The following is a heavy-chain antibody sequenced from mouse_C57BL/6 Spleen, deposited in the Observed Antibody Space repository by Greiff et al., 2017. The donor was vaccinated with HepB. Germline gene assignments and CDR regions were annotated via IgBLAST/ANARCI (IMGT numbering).Heavy chain of an antibody. CDR3: ARAPSIYYDYDPWYFDV. CDR1: GYTFTSYD. D-gene: IGHD2-4*01. J-gene: IGHJ1*03. CDR2: IYPRDGST. Sequence: QVQLQQSGPELVKPGASVKLSCKASGYTFTSYDINWVKQRPGQGLEWIGWIYPRDGSTKYNEKFKGKATLTVDTSSSTAYMELHSLPSEDSAVYFCARAPSIYYDYDPWYFDVWGTGTTVTVSS. V-gene: IGHV1-85*01.